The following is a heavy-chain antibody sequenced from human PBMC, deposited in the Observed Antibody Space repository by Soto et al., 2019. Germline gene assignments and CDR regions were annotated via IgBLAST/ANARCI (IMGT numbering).Heavy chain of an antibody. D-gene: IGHD3-22*01. V-gene: IGHV5-10-1*01. CDR3: ARHVDYDTSGYYHFDF. Sequence: GESLKISCKGSGYSFTSFWISWVRRMPGKGLEWMGRIDPSDSYSNYSPSFQGHVTISADKSVSTAYLQWRSLKASDAAMYYCARHVDYDTSGYYHFDFCGQETLVTISS. CDR1: GYSFTSFW. J-gene: IGHJ4*02. CDR2: IDPSDSYS.